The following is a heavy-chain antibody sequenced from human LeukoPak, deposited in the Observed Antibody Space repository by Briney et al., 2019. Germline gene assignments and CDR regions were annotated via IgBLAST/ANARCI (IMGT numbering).Heavy chain of an antibody. D-gene: IGHD2-15*01. V-gene: IGHV1-18*01. CDR1: GYTFTSCG. CDR2: ISAYNGNT. CDR3: ARDVVVAATTAFDI. J-gene: IGHJ3*02. Sequence: EASVKVSCKASGYTFTSCGISWVRQAPGQGLEWTGWISAYNGNTNYAQKLQGRVTMTTDTSTSTAYMELRSLRSDDTAVYYCARDVVVAATTAFDIWGQGTMVTVSS.